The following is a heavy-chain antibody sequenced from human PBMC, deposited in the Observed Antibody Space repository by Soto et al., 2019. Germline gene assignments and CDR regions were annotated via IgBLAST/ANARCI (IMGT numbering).Heavy chain of an antibody. V-gene: IGHV3-30*18. D-gene: IGHD1-26*01. J-gene: IGHJ4*02. CDR3: AKGVWIVGASVDY. CDR2: ISYDGSNK. Sequence: QVQLVESGGGVVQPGRSLRLSCAASGFTFSSYGMHWVRQAPGKGLEWVAVISYDGSNKYYADSVKGRFTISRDNSKNTLYLQMNSLRAEGTAVYYCAKGVWIVGASVDYWGQGTLVTVSS. CDR1: GFTFSSYG.